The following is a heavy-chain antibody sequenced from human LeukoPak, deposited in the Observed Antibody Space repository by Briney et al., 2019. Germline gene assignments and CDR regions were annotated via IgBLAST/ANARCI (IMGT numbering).Heavy chain of an antibody. D-gene: IGHD3-22*01. CDR1: GGSFSGYY. CDR3: ATKYYYDSSGYFGY. CDR2: INHSGST. Sequence: SETLSLTCAVYGGSFSGYYWSWIRRPPGKGLEWIGEINHSGSTNYNPSLKSRVTISVDTSKNQFSLKLSSVTAADTAVYYCATKYYYDSSGYFGYWGQGTLVTVSS. V-gene: IGHV4-34*01. J-gene: IGHJ4*02.